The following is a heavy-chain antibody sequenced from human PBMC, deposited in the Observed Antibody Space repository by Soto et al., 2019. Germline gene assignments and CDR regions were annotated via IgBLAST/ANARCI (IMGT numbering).Heavy chain of an antibody. CDR2: IWYDGSNK. Sequence: GGSLRLSCAASGFTFSSYGMHWVRQAPGKGLEWVAVIWYDGSNKYYADSVKGRFTISRDNSKNTLYLQMNSLRAEDTAVYYCASSLNRGEDHYYYMDVWGKGTTVTVSS. CDR1: GFTFSSYG. CDR3: ASSLNRGEDHYYYMDV. V-gene: IGHV3-33*01. D-gene: IGHD3-16*01. J-gene: IGHJ6*03.